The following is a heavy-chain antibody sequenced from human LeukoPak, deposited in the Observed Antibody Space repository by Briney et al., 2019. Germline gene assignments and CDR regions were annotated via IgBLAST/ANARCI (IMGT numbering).Heavy chain of an antibody. V-gene: IGHV3-15*01. CDR1: GFTFSNAW. Sequence: PGGSLRLSSAASGFTFSNAWLSWVRQTPGKGLEWVGRIKSKKFGETTDYAAPVKGRFTISRDDSKNMLYLQMNSLKTEDTAVFYCTASDTPGVDYWGQGTLLTVSS. J-gene: IGHJ4*02. CDR2: IKSKKFGETT. CDR3: TASDTPGVDY. D-gene: IGHD5-18*01.